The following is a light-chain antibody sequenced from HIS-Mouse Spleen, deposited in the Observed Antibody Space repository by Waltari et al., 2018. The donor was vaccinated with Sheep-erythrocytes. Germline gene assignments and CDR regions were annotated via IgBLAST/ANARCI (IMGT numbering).Light chain of an antibody. Sequence: QSALTQPRSVSGSPGQSVTISCTGTSSDVGGYNYVSWYQQHPGKAPKLMIYDVSKRPSAVPIRFSGSKSGNTASLTISRLQAEDEADYYCCSYAGSFYVFGTGTKVTVL. V-gene: IGLV2-11*01. CDR3: CSYAGSFYV. CDR1: SSDVGGYNY. CDR2: DVS. J-gene: IGLJ1*01.